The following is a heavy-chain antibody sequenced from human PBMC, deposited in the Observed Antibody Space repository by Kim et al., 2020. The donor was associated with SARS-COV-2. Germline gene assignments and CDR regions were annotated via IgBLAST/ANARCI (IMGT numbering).Heavy chain of an antibody. J-gene: IGHJ4*01. V-gene: IGHV3-23*03. CDR3: ARNGLWIYYARYYFDF. D-gene: IGHD1-26*01. CDR1: GFTFSSYA. CDR2: FYAGGSAT. Sequence: GGSLRLSCAASGFTFSSYAMSWVRQAPGKGLEWVSVFYAGGSATYYADSVKGRFTISRDDSKNTLYLQMSSLRAEDTAVYYCARNGLWIYYARYYFDFWG.